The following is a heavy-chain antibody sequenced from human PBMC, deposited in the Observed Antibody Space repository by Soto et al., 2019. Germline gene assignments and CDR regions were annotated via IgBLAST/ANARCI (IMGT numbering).Heavy chain of an antibody. J-gene: IGHJ4*02. CDR1: GYTFTSYG. CDR3: ARDIVVVVAATQGLDYFHY. V-gene: IGHV1-18*01. Sequence: ASVKVSCKASGYTFTSYGISWVRQAPGQGIEWMGWISAYNGNTNYAQKLQGRVTMTTDTSTSTAYMELRSLRSDDTAVYYCARDIVVVVAATQGLDYFHYWDKGTLGTVFS. CDR2: ISAYNGNT. D-gene: IGHD2-15*01.